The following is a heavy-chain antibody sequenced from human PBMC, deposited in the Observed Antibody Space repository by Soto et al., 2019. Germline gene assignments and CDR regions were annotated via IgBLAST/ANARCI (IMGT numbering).Heavy chain of an antibody. CDR2: MNPNSGNT. D-gene: IGHD6-13*01. CDR1: GYTFTSYD. J-gene: IGHJ6*03. V-gene: IGHV1-8*01. Sequence: ASVKVSCKASGYTFTSYDINCVRQATGQGLEWMGWMNPNSGNTGYAQKFQGRVTMTRNTSISTAYMELSSLRSEDTAVYYCARAVGQQLAGAGESYYYYYYYMDVWGKGTTVTVSS. CDR3: ARAVGQQLAGAGESYYYYYYYMDV.